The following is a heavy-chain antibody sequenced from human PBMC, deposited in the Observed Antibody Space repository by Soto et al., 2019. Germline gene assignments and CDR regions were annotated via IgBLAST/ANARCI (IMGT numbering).Heavy chain of an antibody. Sequence: QVQLQESGPGLVKPSQTLSLTCTVSGGSISSGGYYWSWIRQHPGKGLEWIGYIYYSGSTYYHPSLKSRVNISVDPSKNQFSLKLSSVTAGDTAVYYCARDRGAYCGGDCPLRPYYYYYGMDVWGQGTTVTVSS. CDR3: ARDRGAYCGGDCPLRPYYYYYGMDV. CDR2: IYYSGST. CDR1: GGSISSGGYY. J-gene: IGHJ6*02. V-gene: IGHV4-31*03. D-gene: IGHD2-21*02.